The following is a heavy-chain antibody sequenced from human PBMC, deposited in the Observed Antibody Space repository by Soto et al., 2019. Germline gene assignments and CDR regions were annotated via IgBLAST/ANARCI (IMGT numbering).Heavy chain of an antibody. J-gene: IGHJ4*02. CDR1: GFSFSNFA. V-gene: IGHV3-30-3*01. CDR2: ISSDVVNY. CDR3: ARGRAWTPEGLGY. Sequence: QVQLVESGGGVVPPGRSLRLSCAASGFSFSNFAMNWVRQAPGKGLEWMAVISSDVVNYYYAESVKGRFTISRDNSKNTVYLQTNILRTEDRAVYYCARGRAWTPEGLGYWGPGTLVTVSS. D-gene: IGHD2-15*01.